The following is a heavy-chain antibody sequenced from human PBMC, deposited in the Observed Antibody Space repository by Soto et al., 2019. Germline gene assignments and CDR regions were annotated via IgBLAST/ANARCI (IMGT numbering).Heavy chain of an antibody. D-gene: IGHD6-19*01. CDR3: AKEGRNGWYYFDY. J-gene: IGHJ4*02. Sequence: EVQLLESGGGLVQPGGSLRLSCAASGFTFSTYAMSWVRQAPGKGLEWVSTISGSGGSTYYADSVKGRFTISRDNSKNTLYLQVNSLRAEDTAVYYCAKEGRNGWYYFDYWGQGTLVTVCS. V-gene: IGHV3-23*01. CDR2: ISGSGGST. CDR1: GFTFSTYA.